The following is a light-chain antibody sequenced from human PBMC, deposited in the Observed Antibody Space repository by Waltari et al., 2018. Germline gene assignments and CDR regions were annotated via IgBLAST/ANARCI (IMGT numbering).Light chain of an antibody. CDR3: QTGGHGTWV. J-gene: IGLJ3*02. V-gene: IGLV4-69*01. CDR1: SGHSSNV. Sequence: QLVLTQSPSAPASLGASVKLTCTLSSGHSSNVIAWLQQQTEKGPRHLMKVNSDGSNSKGDEIPDRFSGSSSGTGRDLTISSLRSGDEADYYCQTGGHGTWVFGGGTKLTVL. CDR2: VNSDGSN.